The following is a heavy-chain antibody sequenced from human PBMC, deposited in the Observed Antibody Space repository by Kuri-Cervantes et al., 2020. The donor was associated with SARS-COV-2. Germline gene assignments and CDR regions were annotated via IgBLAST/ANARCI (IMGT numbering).Heavy chain of an antibody. CDR1: GYTLTELS. Sequence: ASVKVSCKVSGYTLTELSMHWVRQAPGKGLEWMGGFDPEDGETIYAQKFQGRVTITADKSTSTAYMELSSLRSEDTAVYYCASGELLGPGPLTPRFGYYGMDVWGQGTTVTVSS. V-gene: IGHV1-24*01. J-gene: IGHJ6*02. D-gene: IGHD3-10*01. CDR3: ASGELLGPGPLTPRFGYYGMDV. CDR2: FDPEDGET.